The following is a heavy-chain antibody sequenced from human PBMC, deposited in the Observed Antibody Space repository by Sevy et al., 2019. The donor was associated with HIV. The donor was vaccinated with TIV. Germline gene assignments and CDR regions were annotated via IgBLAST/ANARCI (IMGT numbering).Heavy chain of an antibody. V-gene: IGHV3-49*03. CDR2: IKTKTYSGTT. CDR3: TGDLYGSGWFYFDY. J-gene: IGHJ4*02. CDR1: GFTFGDYA. Sequence: GGSLRLSRTASGFTFGDYAMSWFRQAPGKGLEWVGFIKTKTYSGTTEYAASVKGRFIISRDDSKNIAYLQMNSLKTEDTAVYYCTGDLYGSGWFYFDYWGQGTLVTVSS. D-gene: IGHD6-19*01.